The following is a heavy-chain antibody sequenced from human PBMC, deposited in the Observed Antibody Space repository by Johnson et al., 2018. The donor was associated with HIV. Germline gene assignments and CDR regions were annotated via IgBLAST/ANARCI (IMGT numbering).Heavy chain of an antibody. Sequence: VQLVESGGGVVRPGGSLRLSCAASGFTFDDYGMSWVRQAPGKGLEWVSGINWNGDNTGYVDSVKGRFTISRDNAKNSLYLQMNSLRAEDTALYYCARVLYSSSWYGDAFDIWGQGTMVTVSS. CDR1: GFTFDDYG. V-gene: IGHV3-20*04. CDR2: INWNGDNT. J-gene: IGHJ3*02. D-gene: IGHD6-13*01. CDR3: ARVLYSSSWYGDAFDI.